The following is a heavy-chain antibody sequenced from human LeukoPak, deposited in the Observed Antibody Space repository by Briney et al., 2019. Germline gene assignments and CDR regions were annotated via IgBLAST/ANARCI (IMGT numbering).Heavy chain of an antibody. D-gene: IGHD3-3*01. CDR3: ASPYDFWSGYERMGYYYYYYMDV. CDR2: IIPIFGTA. J-gene: IGHJ6*03. CDR1: GGTFSSYA. Sequence: SVKVSCKASGGTFSSYAISWVPQAPGQGLEWMGGIIPIFGTANYAQKFQGRVTITADESTSTAYMELSSLRSEDTAVYYCASPYDFWSGYERMGYYYYYYMDVWGKGTTVTVSS. V-gene: IGHV1-69*01.